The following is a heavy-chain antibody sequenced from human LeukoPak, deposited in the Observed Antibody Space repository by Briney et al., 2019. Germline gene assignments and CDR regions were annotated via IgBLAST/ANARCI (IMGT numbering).Heavy chain of an antibody. CDR1: GFTSSSYG. CDR3: ARVQAVAGDYFDY. Sequence: GGSLRLSCAASGFTSSSYGMHWVRQAPGKGVEWVAVISYDGSNKYYADSVKGRFTISRDNSKNTLYLQMNSLRAEDTAVYYCARVQAVAGDYFDYWGQGTLVTVSS. D-gene: IGHD6-19*01. CDR2: ISYDGSNK. V-gene: IGHV3-30*19. J-gene: IGHJ4*02.